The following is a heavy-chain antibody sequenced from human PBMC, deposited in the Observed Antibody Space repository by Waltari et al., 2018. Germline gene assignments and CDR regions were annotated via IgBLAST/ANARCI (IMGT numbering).Heavy chain of an antibody. Sequence: EAQLVQSGGGLVQPGGSLTLSGAASGFTISRFWMTWIRQAPGQGLQWVAHIGPDGSDKYYVDSVKGRFTISRDNAENSLLLQMSSLRVEDTALYYCVGWNDPINSWGQGTLVAVSS. V-gene: IGHV3-7*01. CDR3: VGWNDPINS. CDR2: IGPDGSDK. J-gene: IGHJ4*02. D-gene: IGHD1-1*01. CDR1: GFTISRFW.